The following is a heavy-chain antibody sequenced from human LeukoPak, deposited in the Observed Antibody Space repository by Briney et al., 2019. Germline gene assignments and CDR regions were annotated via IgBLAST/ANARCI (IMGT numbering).Heavy chain of an antibody. J-gene: IGHJ4*02. CDR2: IYSGGST. Sequence: GGSLRLSCAASGFTVSGNCMNWVRQPPGKGLEWVSIIYSGGSTYYADSVKGRFTISRDNSKNTLYLQMNSLRAEDTAVYYCARDPLGTRPGFDYWGQGTLVTVSS. CDR3: ARDPLGTRPGFDY. D-gene: IGHD1-1*01. V-gene: IGHV3-53*05. CDR1: GFTVSGNC.